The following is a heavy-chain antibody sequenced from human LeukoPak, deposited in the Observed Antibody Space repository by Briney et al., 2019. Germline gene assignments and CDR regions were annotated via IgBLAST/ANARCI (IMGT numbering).Heavy chain of an antibody. Sequence: GSSVKVSCKASGVTFSRLVVSWVRQAPGQGLEWTGQIIPYFGTSNYAQNFQGRVTLTADEATNTAYMELNRLRSDDTAVYYCTRDAGDYGGSGSYPDYWGQGTLVTVSS. CDR3: TRDAGDYGGSGSYPDY. CDR2: IIPYFGTS. CDR1: GVTFSRLV. D-gene: IGHD3-10*01. V-gene: IGHV1-69*01. J-gene: IGHJ4*02.